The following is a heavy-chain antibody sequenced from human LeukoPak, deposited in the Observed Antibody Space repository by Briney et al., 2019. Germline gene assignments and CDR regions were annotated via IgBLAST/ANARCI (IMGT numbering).Heavy chain of an antibody. J-gene: IGHJ4*02. CDR1: GGSISSYY. CDR3: ARGDYYDSSGYDLDY. V-gene: IGHV4-4*07. D-gene: IGHD3-22*01. CDR2: IYTSGST. Sequence: SETLPLTCTVSGGSISSYYWSWIRQPAGKGLEWIGRIYTSGSTNYNPSLKSRVTISVDTSKNQFSLKLSSVTAADTAVYYCARGDYYDSSGYDLDYWGQGTLVTVSS.